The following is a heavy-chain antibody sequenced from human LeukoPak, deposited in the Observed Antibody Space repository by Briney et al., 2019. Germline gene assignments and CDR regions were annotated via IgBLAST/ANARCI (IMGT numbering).Heavy chain of an antibody. D-gene: IGHD5-24*01. J-gene: IGHJ6*03. CDR1: GFAFSSYG. CDR2: IRYDGSNK. V-gene: IGHV3-30*02. Sequence: GGSLRLSCAASGFAFSSYGMHWVRQAPGKGLEWVAFIRYDGSNKYYADSVKGRFTISRDNSKNTLYLQMNSLRAEDTAVYYCAKDGGDGYNWDYYMDVWGKGTTVTVSS. CDR3: AKDGGDGYNWDYYMDV.